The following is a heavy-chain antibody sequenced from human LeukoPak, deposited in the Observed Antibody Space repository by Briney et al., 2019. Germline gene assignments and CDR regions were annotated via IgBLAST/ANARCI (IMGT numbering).Heavy chain of an antibody. V-gene: IGHV3-74*03. CDR3: SRSQFDY. Sequence: GGTLRLSCEPSGFPFSSYWMLWVRQAPGKGLVWVSRISGDGTIKAYADFVRGRFIVSRDNTKNILYLQMNSLKVEDTATYFCSRSQFDYWGQGVLVTVSS. CDR1: GFPFSSYW. J-gene: IGHJ4*02. CDR2: ISGDGTIK.